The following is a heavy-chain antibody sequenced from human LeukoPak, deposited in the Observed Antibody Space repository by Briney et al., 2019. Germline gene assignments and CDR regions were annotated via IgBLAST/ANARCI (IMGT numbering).Heavy chain of an antibody. D-gene: IGHD2-8*02. J-gene: IGHJ6*03. CDR2: IYFNGNT. CDR3: VRHLTVLYYYIDV. Sequence: PPETLSLTCTVSGGSISSGNHYWGWIRQPPGKGLEWIGTIYFNGNTYSTPSLKSRVTMSVDTSENQFSLKLSSVTAADMAVYYCVRHLTVLYYYIDVWGTGTTVTVSS. V-gene: IGHV4-39*01. CDR1: GGSISSGNHY.